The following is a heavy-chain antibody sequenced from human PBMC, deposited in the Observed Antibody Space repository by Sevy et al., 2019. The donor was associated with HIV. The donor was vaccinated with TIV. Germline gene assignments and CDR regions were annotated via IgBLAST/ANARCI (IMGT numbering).Heavy chain of an antibody. J-gene: IGHJ3*02. CDR3: AGDGVHAYYYHSSGIGGDAFDI. CDR2: ISSSSSTI. D-gene: IGHD3-22*01. V-gene: IGHV3-48*01. CDR1: GFTFSSYS. Sequence: GGSLRLSCAASGFTFSSYSMNWVRQAPGKGLEWISYISSSSSTIYYADSVKGRFTISRDNAKNSLYLQMNSLRAEDTAVYYCAGDGVHAYYYHSSGIGGDAFDIWGQGTMVTVSS.